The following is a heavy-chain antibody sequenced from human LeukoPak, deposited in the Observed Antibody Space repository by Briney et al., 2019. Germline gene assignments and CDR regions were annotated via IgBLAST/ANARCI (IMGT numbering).Heavy chain of an antibody. Sequence: GASVRVSCKASGYTFTGYYMHWVRQAPGQGVEWMGWINPNSGVTNYAQKFQGRVTMTRDTSISTAYMELSRLRSDDTAVYYCAKDTSPPDWFDPWGQGTLVTVSS. CDR3: AKDTSPPDWFDP. J-gene: IGHJ5*02. D-gene: IGHD3-3*01. V-gene: IGHV1-2*02. CDR2: INPNSGVT. CDR1: GYTFTGYY.